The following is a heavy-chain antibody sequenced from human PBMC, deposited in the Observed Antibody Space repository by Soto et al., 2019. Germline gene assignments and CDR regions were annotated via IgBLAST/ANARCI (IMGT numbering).Heavy chain of an antibody. J-gene: IGHJ4*02. CDR1: GFTFSTYA. D-gene: IGHD1-26*01. Sequence: EVQLLESGGGLVQPGGSLRLSCAASGFTFSTYAMSWVRQAPGKGLEWVTAISGRDDSTYYADSVKGRFTISRDNSKNTLYRQMNSLRAEDKAVYYCAKDRLSGSYHRYFDYWGQGTLVTVSS. V-gene: IGHV3-23*01. CDR2: ISGRDDST. CDR3: AKDRLSGSYHRYFDY.